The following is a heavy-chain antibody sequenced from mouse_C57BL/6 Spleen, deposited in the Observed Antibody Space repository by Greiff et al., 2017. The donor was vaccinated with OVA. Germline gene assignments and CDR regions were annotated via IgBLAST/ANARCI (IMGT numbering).Heavy chain of an antibody. D-gene: IGHD2-13*01. CDR1: GFTFSSYG. CDR3: AREGYYGAAWFAY. Sequence: EVKLMESGGDLVKPGGSLKLSCAASGFTFSSYGMSWVRQTPDKRLEWVATISSGGSYTYYPDSVKGRFTISRDNAKNTLYLQMSSLKSEDTAMYYCAREGYYGAAWFAYWGQGTLVTVSA. J-gene: IGHJ3*01. V-gene: IGHV5-6*01. CDR2: ISSGGSYT.